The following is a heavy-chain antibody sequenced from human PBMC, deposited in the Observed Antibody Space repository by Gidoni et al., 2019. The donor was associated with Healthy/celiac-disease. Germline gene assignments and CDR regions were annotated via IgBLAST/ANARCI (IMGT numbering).Heavy chain of an antibody. CDR3: ARDPESSAYCGGDCYSRPLGAFDI. J-gene: IGHJ3*02. CDR2: ISAYNGNT. D-gene: IGHD2-21*02. CDR1: GYTFTRYG. Sequence: QVQLVQSGAEVKKPGASVKVSCKVSGYTFTRYGISWVRQAPGQGLEWMGWISAYNGNTNYAQKLQGRVTMTTDTSTSTAYMELRSLRSDDTAVYYCARDPESSAYCGGDCYSRPLGAFDIWGQGTMVTVSS. V-gene: IGHV1-18*01.